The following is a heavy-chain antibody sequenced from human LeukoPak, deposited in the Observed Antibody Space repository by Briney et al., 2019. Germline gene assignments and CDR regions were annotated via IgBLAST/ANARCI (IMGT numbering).Heavy chain of an antibody. CDR3: ARGGTRFDI. CDR1: GFTFSNYE. D-gene: IGHD1-14*01. V-gene: IGHV3-48*03. CDR2: ISSGGGTT. Sequence: GGSLRLSCAASGFTFSNYEMNWVRQAPGKGLDWVSYISSGGGTTYYADSVKGRFTISRDSAMNSLYLQMNSLRAEDTAVYYCARGGTRFDIWGQGTMVTVSS. J-gene: IGHJ3*02.